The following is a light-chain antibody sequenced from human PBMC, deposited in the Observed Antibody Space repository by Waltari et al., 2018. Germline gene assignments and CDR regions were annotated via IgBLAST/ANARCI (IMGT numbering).Light chain of an antibody. V-gene: IGKV4-1*01. CDR3: QQYHSLPLT. J-gene: IGKJ4*01. CDR1: KNVLYSSNNNNY. Sequence: DIVMTHYPDSLAVSLGEGSTINCKPSKNVLYSSNNNNYLAWYQQKAGQPPKLLIYWASARESGVPDRFSGSGSGTDFTLTISSLQAEDVAVYYCQQYHSLPLTFGGGTKVDIK. CDR2: WAS.